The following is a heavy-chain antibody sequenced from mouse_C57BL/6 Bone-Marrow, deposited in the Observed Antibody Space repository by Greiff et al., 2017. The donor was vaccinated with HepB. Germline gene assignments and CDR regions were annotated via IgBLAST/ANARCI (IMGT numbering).Heavy chain of an antibody. Sequence: QVQLKQSGPELVKPGASVKISCKASGYTFTDYYINWVKQRPGQGLEWIGWIFPGSGSTYYNEKFKGKATLTVDKSSSTAYMLLSSLTSEDSAVYFCARPPHHSNRGFAYWGQGTLVTVSA. J-gene: IGHJ3*01. V-gene: IGHV1-75*01. CDR2: IFPGSGST. CDR1: GYTFTDYY. D-gene: IGHD2-5*01. CDR3: ARPPHHSNRGFAY.